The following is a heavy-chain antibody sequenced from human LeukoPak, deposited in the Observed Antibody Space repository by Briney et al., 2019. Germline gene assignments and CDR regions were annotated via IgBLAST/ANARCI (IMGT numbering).Heavy chain of an antibody. CDR2: IYHSGST. CDR3: ARVEMATKGEFFDY. V-gene: IGHV4-38-2*02. D-gene: IGHD5-24*01. CDR1: GYSISSGYY. Sequence: SETLSLTCTVSGYSISSGYYWGWIRQPPGKGLEWIGSIYHSGSTYYNPSLKSRVTISVDTSKNQFSLKLSSVTAADTAVYYCARVEMATKGEFFDYWGQGTLVTVSS. J-gene: IGHJ4*02.